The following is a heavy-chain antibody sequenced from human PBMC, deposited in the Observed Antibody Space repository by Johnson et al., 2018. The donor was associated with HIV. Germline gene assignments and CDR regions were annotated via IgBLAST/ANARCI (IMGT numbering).Heavy chain of an antibody. Sequence: QVQLVESGGGVVQPGRSLRLSCAASGFTFSSYGMHWVRQAPGKGLEWVAVISYDGSNKYYADSVKGRFSISRDNAKNSLYLQMNSLRAGDTAVYYCAKVALRVAGPLPHLFDFWGQGTMVTVSS. D-gene: IGHD6-19*01. CDR2: ISYDGSNK. CDR1: GFTFSSYG. V-gene: IGHV3-30*18. CDR3: AKVALRVAGPLPHLFDF. J-gene: IGHJ3*01.